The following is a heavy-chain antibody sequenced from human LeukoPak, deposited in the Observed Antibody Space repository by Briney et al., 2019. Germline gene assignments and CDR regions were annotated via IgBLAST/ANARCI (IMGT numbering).Heavy chain of an antibody. CDR3: ARHERVTMVRGVYHYGMDV. Sequence: PSETLSLTCTVSGGSISSYYWSWIRQPPGKGLEWIGYIYYSGSTNYNPSLKSRVTISVDTSKSQFSLKLSSVTAADTAVYYCARHERVTMVRGVYHYGMDVWGQGTTVTVSS. D-gene: IGHD3-10*01. J-gene: IGHJ6*02. V-gene: IGHV4-59*08. CDR1: GGSISSYY. CDR2: IYYSGST.